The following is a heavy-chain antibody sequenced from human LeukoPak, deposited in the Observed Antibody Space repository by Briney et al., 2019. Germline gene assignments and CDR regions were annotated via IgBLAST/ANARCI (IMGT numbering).Heavy chain of an antibody. CDR3: TRVFAGDEYSSSGY. D-gene: IGHD6-13*01. J-gene: IGHJ4*02. V-gene: IGHV3-74*01. Sequence: PGGSLRLSCAASGFTFSRYYMHWVRQAPGKGLVWVSRINSDGGGTTYADSVKGRFTFSRDNSKNKLYLQMNSLRVEDTAMYYCTRVFAGDEYSSSGYWGQGTLVTVSS. CDR2: INSDGGGT. CDR1: GFTFSRYY.